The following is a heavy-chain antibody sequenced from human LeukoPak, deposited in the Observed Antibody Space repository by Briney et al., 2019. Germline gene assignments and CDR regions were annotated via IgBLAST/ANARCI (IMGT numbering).Heavy chain of an antibody. V-gene: IGHV3-30-3*01. CDR2: ISYDGSNK. J-gene: IGHJ4*02. D-gene: IGHD6-13*01. CDR1: GFTFSSYA. CDR3: ARMIAAAGTLDY. Sequence: PGGSLRLSCAASGFTFSSYAMHWVRQAPGKGLEWVEVISYDGSNKYYADSVKGRFTISRDNSKNTLYLQMNSLRAEDTAVYYCARMIAAAGTLDYWGQGTLVTVSS.